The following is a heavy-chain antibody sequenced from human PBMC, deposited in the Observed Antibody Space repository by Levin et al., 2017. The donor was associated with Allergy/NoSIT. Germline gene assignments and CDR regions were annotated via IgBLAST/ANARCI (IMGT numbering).Heavy chain of an antibody. CDR1: GGSISSYY. CDR2: IYYSGST. CDR3: AALHDDAFDI. J-gene: IGHJ3*02. Sequence: SETLSLTCTVSGGSISSYYWSWIRQPPGKGLEWIGYIYYSGSTNYNPSLKSRVTISVDTSKNQFSLKLSSVTAADTAVYYCAALHDDAFDIWGQGTMVTVSS. V-gene: IGHV4-59*01.